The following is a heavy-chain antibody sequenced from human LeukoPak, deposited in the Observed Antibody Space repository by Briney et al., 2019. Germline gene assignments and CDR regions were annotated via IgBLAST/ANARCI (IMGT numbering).Heavy chain of an antibody. V-gene: IGHV3-53*01. CDR1: GFTVSRNF. J-gene: IGHJ4*02. CDR3: ARGSWGDSYGPPHFDY. CDR2: IYSEGST. Sequence: GGSLRLSCAASGFTVSRNFMSWVRQAPGKGLEWVSIIYSEGSTSYADSVKGRFTISRDNSKNTLYLQMNSLRVEDTAVYYCARGSWGDSYGPPHFDYWGQGTLVTVSS. D-gene: IGHD5-18*01.